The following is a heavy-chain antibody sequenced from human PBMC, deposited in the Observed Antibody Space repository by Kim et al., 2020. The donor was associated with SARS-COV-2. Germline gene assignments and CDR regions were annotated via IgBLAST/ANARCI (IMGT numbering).Heavy chain of an antibody. Sequence: SVKVSCKASGGTFSSYAISWVRQAPGQGLEWMGGIIPIFGTANYAQKFQGRVTITADESTSTAYMELSSLRSEDTAVYYCARSGRYYYDSSGSFYYYMDVWGKGTTVTVSS. CDR1: GGTFSSYA. V-gene: IGHV1-69*13. CDR3: ARSGRYYYDSSGSFYYYMDV. CDR2: IIPIFGTA. D-gene: IGHD3-22*01. J-gene: IGHJ6*03.